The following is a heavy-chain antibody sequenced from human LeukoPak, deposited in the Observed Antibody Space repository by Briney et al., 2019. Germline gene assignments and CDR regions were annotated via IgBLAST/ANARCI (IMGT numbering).Heavy chain of an antibody. V-gene: IGHV1-18*01. CDR3: ARDPSSDTSVYYYYYYMDV. CDR1: GYTFTSYG. J-gene: IGHJ6*03. Sequence: ASVKVSCKASGYTFTSYGISWVRQAPGQGLEWMGWISAYNGSTNYAQKLQGRVTMTTDTSTSTAYMELSRLRSDDTAVYYCARDPSSDTSVYYYYYYMDVWGKGTTVTVSS. CDR2: ISAYNGST. D-gene: IGHD1-26*01.